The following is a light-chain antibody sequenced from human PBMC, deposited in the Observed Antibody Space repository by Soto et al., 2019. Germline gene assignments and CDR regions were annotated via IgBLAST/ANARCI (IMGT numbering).Light chain of an antibody. CDR2: NNN. V-gene: IGLV1-47*02. CDR3: SSWDGSLSGYV. Sequence: QSVLTQPPSASGTPGQGVTISCSGSSSNIGSNYVYWYQQLPGTAPKLLIYNNNQRPSGVPDRFSAPKSGTSASLAIRGLRSDDEADYYCSSWDGSLSGYVFGAGTKVTV. J-gene: IGLJ1*01. CDR1: SSNIGSNY.